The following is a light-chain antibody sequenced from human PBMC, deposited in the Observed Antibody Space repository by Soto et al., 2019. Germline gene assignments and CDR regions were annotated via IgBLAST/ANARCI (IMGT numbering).Light chain of an antibody. CDR1: QSINTY. CDR2: DAS. CDR3: QQRRQWPPMT. V-gene: IGKV3-11*01. Sequence: EILLTQSPVTLSLSPGQRATLSCRASQSINTYLAWYQVKPRQAPRLLIYDASSRATGVPARFSGSGSGTDLRLTNISVEPEDAAVYYCQQRRQWPPMTFGQGTRLEIK. J-gene: IGKJ5*01.